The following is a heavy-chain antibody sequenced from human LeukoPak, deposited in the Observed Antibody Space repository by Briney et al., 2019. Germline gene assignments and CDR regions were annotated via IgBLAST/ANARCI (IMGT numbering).Heavy chain of an antibody. J-gene: IGHJ4*02. CDR2: VNPNGGAP. CDR1: VYIFGDYY. CDR3: ARGGLAVAGKTLFHFDK. Sequence: ASLKVSCRASVYIFGDYYIHWVRQAPGQGLEYMGWVNPNGGAPNYAQRFKGRVTLTKDTSINTVYLEMTGPTSDDTAVFYCARGGLAVAGKTLFHFDKWGQGTLVTVAS. V-gene: IGHV1-2*02. D-gene: IGHD6-19*01.